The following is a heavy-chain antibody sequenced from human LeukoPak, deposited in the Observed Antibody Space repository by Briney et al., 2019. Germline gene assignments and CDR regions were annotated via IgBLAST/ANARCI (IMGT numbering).Heavy chain of an antibody. D-gene: IGHD4-17*01. CDR3: ARLRDYGGNSGRLAYFDY. V-gene: IGHV1-69*04. CDR1: GXTFSSYA. J-gene: IGHJ4*02. Sequence: KVSXKAXGXTFSSYAISWVRQAPGQGLEWMGRIIPILGIANYAQKFQGRVTITADKSTSTAYMELSSLRSEDTAVYYCARLRDYGGNSGRLAYFDYWGQGTLVTVSS. CDR2: IIPILGIA.